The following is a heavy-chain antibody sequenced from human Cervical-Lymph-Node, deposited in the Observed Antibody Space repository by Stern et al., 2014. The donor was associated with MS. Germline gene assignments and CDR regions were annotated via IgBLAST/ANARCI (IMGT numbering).Heavy chain of an antibody. V-gene: IGHV1-69*08. J-gene: IGHJ3*02. CDR3: ARESTGDAFDI. CDR2: IIAIVGIA. Sequence: VQLVQSAAEVKKPGSSVKVSCKASGGTFSSSTIPWVRQAPGQGLEWMGRIIAIVGIADYAQKFQGRVTITADKSTSTAYMELSSLRSEDTAVYYCARESTGDAFDIWGQGTMVTVSS. D-gene: IGHD3-10*01. CDR1: GGTFSSST.